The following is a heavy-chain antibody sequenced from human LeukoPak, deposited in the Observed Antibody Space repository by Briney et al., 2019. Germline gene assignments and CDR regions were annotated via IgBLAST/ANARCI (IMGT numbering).Heavy chain of an antibody. Sequence: PGGSLRLSCVASGFIFSRYGMHWVRQAPGKGLEWVAFIRYDGSDKYYADSVKGRFTIFRDNSKNTLYLEMKSLRTEDTAMYFCAKDLVRDRWFGEPWGQGTLVTVSS. CDR3: AKDLVRDRWFGEP. J-gene: IGHJ5*02. V-gene: IGHV3-30*02. CDR1: GFIFSRYG. D-gene: IGHD3-10*01. CDR2: IRYDGSDK.